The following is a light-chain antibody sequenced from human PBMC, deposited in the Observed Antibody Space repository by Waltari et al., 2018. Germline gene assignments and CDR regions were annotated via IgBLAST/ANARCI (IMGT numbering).Light chain of an antibody. J-gene: IGKJ1*01. CDR1: ETITGL. V-gene: IGKV1-12*01. Sequence: DIQMTQSPASVSASVGDSVTITCRASETITGLLAWYQQKPGKAPKLLIYHASTLQTGVPSRFSGGGSGTYFTLTITGLQAEDSATYFCQQGASFPPTFGQGTEV. CDR3: QQGASFPPT. CDR2: HAS.